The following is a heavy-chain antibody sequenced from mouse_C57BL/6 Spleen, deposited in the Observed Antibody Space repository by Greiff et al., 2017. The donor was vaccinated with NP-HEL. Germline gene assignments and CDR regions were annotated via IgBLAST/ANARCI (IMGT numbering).Heavy chain of an antibody. V-gene: IGHV14-2*01. CDR1: GFNFTDYY. CDR3: AQVPFTTYAMDY. J-gene: IGHJ4*01. D-gene: IGHD1-1*01. CDR2: IDPEDGET. Sequence: VHVKQSGAELVKPGASVKLSCTASGFNFTDYYMHWVKQRTEQGLEWIGRIDPEDGETKYAPKFQGKATITEDTSSNTAYLQLSSLTSEDTAVYYCAQVPFTTYAMDYWGQGTSVTVSS.